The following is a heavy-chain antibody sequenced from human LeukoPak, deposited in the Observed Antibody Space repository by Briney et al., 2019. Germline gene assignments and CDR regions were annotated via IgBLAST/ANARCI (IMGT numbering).Heavy chain of an antibody. CDR2: INPSGGST. CDR3: ARDSRGWSGKLFHWCFDL. V-gene: IGHV1-46*01. D-gene: IGHD3-3*01. Sequence: ASVKVSCKASGYTFTSYYMHWVRQAPGQGLEWMGIINPSGGSTSYAQKFQGRVTMTRDTSTSTVYMELSSLRSEDTAVYYCARDSRGWSGKLFHWCFDLWGRGTLVTVSS. J-gene: IGHJ2*01. CDR1: GYTFTSYY.